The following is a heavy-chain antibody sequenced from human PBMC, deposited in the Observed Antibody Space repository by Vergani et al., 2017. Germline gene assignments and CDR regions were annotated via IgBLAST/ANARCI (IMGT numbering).Heavy chain of an antibody. CDR3: ARDGGEYDKDALDV. CDR1: GGSFSTGGQS. J-gene: IGHJ3*01. D-gene: IGHD2-21*01. V-gene: IGHV4-61*02. CDR2: IYTSGAT. Sequence: QVQLQESGPGLVQPSQTLSLTCTVSGGSFSTGGQSWTWLRQSAGKGLEWIGRIYTSGATNYNPSLRSRAIVSVDASKKQFSLKLNSVTAADTAVYYCARDGGEYDKDALDVWGQGTKVTVTS.